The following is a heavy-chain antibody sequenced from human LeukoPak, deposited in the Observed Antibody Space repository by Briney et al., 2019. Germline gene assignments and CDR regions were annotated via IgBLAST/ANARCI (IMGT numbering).Heavy chain of an antibody. CDR1: GFTFSSYA. Sequence: PGGSLRLSCAASGFTFSSYAMSWVRQAPGMRLEWVSTISGSGDSTYYADSVEGRFTISRDNSKKTLDLHMNSLRAEDTAVYYCAKERLGGNYGDYAVDYWGQGTMVTVSS. D-gene: IGHD4-17*01. CDR3: AKERLGGNYGDYAVDY. V-gene: IGHV3-23*01. J-gene: IGHJ4*02. CDR2: ISGSGDST.